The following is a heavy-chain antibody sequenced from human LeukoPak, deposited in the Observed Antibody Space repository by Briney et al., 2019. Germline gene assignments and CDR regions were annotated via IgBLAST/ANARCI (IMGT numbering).Heavy chain of an antibody. CDR1: GGSISSSCYY. V-gene: IGHV4-39*01. CDR2: IYYSGST. Sequence: SETLSLTCTVSGGSISSSCYYWGWIRQPPGKGLEWIGSIYYSGSTYYNPSLKSRVTISVDTSKNQFSLKLSSVTAADTAVYYCARPAAAGEYSSSWYGYGMDVWGQGTTVTVSS. D-gene: IGHD6-13*01. J-gene: IGHJ6*02. CDR3: ARPAAAGEYSSSWYGYGMDV.